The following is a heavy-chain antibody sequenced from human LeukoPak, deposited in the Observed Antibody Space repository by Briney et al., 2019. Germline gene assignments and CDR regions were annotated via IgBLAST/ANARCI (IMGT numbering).Heavy chain of an antibody. CDR2: INPSGGST. D-gene: IGHD4-17*01. CDR1: GYTFTSYY. V-gene: IGHV1-46*03. CDR3: ALGDYGDYVANY. Sequence: ASVKVSCKASGYTFTSYYMHWVRQAPGQGLEWMGIINPSGGSTSYAQKFQGRVTTTRDTSTSTVYMELSSLRSEDTAVYYCALGDYGDYVANYWGQGTLVTVSS. J-gene: IGHJ4*02.